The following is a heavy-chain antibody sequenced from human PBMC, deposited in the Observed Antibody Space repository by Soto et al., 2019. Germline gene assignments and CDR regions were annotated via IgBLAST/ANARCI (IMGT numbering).Heavy chain of an antibody. D-gene: IGHD6-19*01. Sequence: QVQLVESGGGVVQPGRSLRLSCAASGFTFSSYGMHWVRQAPGKGLEWVAVIGYDGSNKYYADSVKGRFTISRDNSKNTLYLQMNSLRAEDTAVYYCASIGYSSGWYFDYWGQGTLVTVSS. CDR1: GFTFSSYG. V-gene: IGHV3-33*01. J-gene: IGHJ4*02. CDR2: IGYDGSNK. CDR3: ASIGYSSGWYFDY.